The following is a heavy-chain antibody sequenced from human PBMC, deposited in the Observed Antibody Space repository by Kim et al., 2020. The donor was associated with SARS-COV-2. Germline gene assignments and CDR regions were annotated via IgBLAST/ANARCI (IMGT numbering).Heavy chain of an antibody. J-gene: IGHJ6*02. CDR3: ARVRDYYGSGSYSANYYYGMDV. V-gene: IGHV3-21*01. CDR2: ISSSSSYI. D-gene: IGHD3-10*01. CDR1: GFTFSSYS. Sequence: GGSLRLSCAASGFTFSSYSMNWVRQAPGKGLEWVSSISSSSSYIYYADSVKGRFTISRDNAKNSLYLQMNSLRAEDTAVYYCARVRDYYGSGSYSANYYYGMDVWGQGTTVTVSS.